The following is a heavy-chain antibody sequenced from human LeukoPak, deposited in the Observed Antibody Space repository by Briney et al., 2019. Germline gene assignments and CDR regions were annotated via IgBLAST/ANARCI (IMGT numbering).Heavy chain of an antibody. CDR2: IYYSGIT. CDR3: ARGGNHYYYYMDV. D-gene: IGHD4-23*01. CDR1: GGSINPYY. J-gene: IGHJ6*03. V-gene: IGHV4-59*01. Sequence: SETLSLTCTVSGGSINPYYWSWIRQSPGTGLEWIGYIYYSGITDYNPSLKSRVTMSIDTSKKQFSLKLTSVTAADTAVYLCARGGNHYYYYMDVWGKGTRVTVSS.